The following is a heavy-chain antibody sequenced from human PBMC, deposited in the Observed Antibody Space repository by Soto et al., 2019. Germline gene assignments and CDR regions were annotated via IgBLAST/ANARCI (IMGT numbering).Heavy chain of an antibody. CDR3: ARNNWNYDNWFDP. CDR1: GGTFSSYA. D-gene: IGHD1-7*01. J-gene: IGHJ5*02. V-gene: IGHV1-69*13. Sequence: ASVKVSCKASGGTFSSYAISWVRQAPGQGLEWMGGIIPIFGTANYAQKFQGRVTITADESTSTAYMELSSLRSEDTAVYYCARNNWNYDNWFDPWGQGTLVTVSS. CDR2: IIPIFGTA.